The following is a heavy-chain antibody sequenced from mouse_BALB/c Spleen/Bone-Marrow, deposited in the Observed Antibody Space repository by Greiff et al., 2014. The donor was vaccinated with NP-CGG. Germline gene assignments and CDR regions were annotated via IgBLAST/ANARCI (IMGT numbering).Heavy chain of an antibody. D-gene: IGHD2-3*01. CDR3: ARNGYYGWIAY. Sequence: EVQLQQSGGGLVQPGGSLKLSCAASGFDISRYWMTWVGQAPGKGLEWIGEINPDSRTINYTPSLKDKFIISRDNAKNTLYLQMSKVRSEDTALYYCARNGYYGWIAYWGQGTLVTVSA. CDR2: INPDSRTI. J-gene: IGHJ3*01. CDR1: GFDISRYW. V-gene: IGHV4-1*02.